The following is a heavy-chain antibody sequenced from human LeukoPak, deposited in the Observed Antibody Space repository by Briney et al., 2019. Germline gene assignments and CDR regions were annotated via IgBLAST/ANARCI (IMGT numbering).Heavy chain of an antibody. V-gene: IGHV4-61*02. CDR1: GGSISSSSYY. CDR2: IYTSGST. Sequence: RASQTPSLTCTVSGGSISSSSYYWSWIRQPAGKGLEWIGRIYTSGSTNYNPSLKRRVTITVDTSKNQYSLKLSSVTAADPAVYYCARATLQFSGAGDDAFDIWGQGTMVTVSS. CDR3: ARATLQFSGAGDDAFDI. D-gene: IGHD3-10*01. J-gene: IGHJ3*02.